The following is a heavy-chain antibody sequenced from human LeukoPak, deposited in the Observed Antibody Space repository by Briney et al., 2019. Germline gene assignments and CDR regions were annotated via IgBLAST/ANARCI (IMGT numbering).Heavy chain of an antibody. CDR3: ARVRGYTYGDSVDH. J-gene: IGHJ4*02. D-gene: IGHD5-18*01. CDR1: GYSISGGYY. CDR2: IYYTGST. V-gene: IGHV4-61*08. Sequence: SETLSLTCTVSGYSISGGYYWGWIRQPPGKGLEWIGYIYYTGSTNYNPSLKSRVTISVDTSKNQFSLKLTSVTAADTAVYYCARVRGYTYGDSVDHWGQGTLVTVSS.